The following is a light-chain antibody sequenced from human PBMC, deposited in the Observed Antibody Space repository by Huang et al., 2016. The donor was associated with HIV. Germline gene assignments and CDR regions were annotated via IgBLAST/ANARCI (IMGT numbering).Light chain of an antibody. CDR3: LQTYTYPWT. J-gene: IGKJ1*01. CDR2: AAS. CDR1: QAIRND. V-gene: IGKV1-6*01. Sequence: IQMTQSPASLSASVGDRVTITCRASQAIRNDLGWYQQRLGKAPKLLVFAASHLQSGVPSRFSGSGSGTHFTLTISGLQSEDFATYYCLQTYTYPWTFGQGTKMEI.